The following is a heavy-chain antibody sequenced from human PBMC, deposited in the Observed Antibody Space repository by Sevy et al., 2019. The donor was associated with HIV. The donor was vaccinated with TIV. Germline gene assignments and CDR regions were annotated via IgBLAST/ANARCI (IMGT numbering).Heavy chain of an antibody. CDR1: GFTFSSYW. Sequence: GSLRLSCAASGFTFSSYWMSWVRQAPGKGLEWVANIKQDGSEKYYVDSVKGRFTISRDNAKNSLYLQMNSLRAEDTAVYYCARGPPGNYDTNYFLDYWGQGTLVTVSS. V-gene: IGHV3-7*01. CDR3: ARGPPGNYDTNYFLDY. D-gene: IGHD3-22*01. J-gene: IGHJ4*02. CDR2: IKQDGSEK.